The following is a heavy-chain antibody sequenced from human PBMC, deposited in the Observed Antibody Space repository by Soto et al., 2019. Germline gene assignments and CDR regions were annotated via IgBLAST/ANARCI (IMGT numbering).Heavy chain of an antibody. CDR3: AREVSGIQAFDY. Sequence: QVQLQESGPGLVKPSETLSLTCVVSGGSINSSYWWNWVRQPPGKGLEWIGEISHGGSTNFNPSLKSRANISVDKSKNHLSLKLDSVTAADTAGYYCAREVSGIQAFDYWGQGTLVTVSS. V-gene: IGHV4-4*02. CDR2: ISHGGST. J-gene: IGHJ4*02. CDR1: GGSINSSYW. D-gene: IGHD1-20*01.